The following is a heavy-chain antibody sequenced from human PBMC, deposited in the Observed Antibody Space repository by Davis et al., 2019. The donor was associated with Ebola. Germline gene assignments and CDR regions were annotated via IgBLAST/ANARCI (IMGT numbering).Heavy chain of an antibody. CDR1: GYSISSGYY. Sequence: PSETLSLTCTVSGYSISSGYYWGWIRQPPGKGLEWIGSIYHSGSTYYNPSLKSRVTISVDRSKNQFSLKLSSVTAADTAVYYCARGGSSWFDYWGQGTLVTVSS. D-gene: IGHD6-13*01. CDR3: ARGGSSWFDY. V-gene: IGHV4-38-2*02. CDR2: IYHSGST. J-gene: IGHJ4*02.